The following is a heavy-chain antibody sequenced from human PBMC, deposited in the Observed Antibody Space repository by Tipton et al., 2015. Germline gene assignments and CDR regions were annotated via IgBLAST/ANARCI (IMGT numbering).Heavy chain of an antibody. CDR2: ISHSGNT. CDR1: GGSISNYY. D-gene: IGHD3-9*01. CDR3: ACQDYDSLTRDYQTVDY. J-gene: IGHJ4*02. Sequence: TLSLTCTVSGGSISNYYWGWIRQPPGKGLERIGSISHSGNTYYNPSLKSRVTMSRDTSKNQFSLKLTSVTAADTAVYYCACQDYDSLTRDYQTVDYWGQGTLVTVSS. V-gene: IGHV4-59*04.